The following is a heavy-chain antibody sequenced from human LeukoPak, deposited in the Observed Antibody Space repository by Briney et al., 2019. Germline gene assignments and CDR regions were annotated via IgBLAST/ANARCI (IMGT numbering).Heavy chain of an antibody. CDR1: GFTFSSYG. J-gene: IGHJ4*02. Sequence: PGGSLRLSCAASGFTFSSYGMHWVRQAPGKGLEWVAFIRYDGSNKYYADSVKGRFTISRDNSKNTLYLQMNSLRAEDTAVYYCAEDRRAEAIVGATIDYWGQGTLVTVSS. D-gene: IGHD1-26*01. V-gene: IGHV3-30*02. CDR3: AEDRRAEAIVGATIDY. CDR2: IRYDGSNK.